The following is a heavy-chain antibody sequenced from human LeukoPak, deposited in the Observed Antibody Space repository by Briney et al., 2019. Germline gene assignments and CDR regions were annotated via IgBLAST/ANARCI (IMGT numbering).Heavy chain of an antibody. V-gene: IGHV1-69*06. Sequence: SVKVSCKASGGTFSSYAISWVRQAPGQGLEWMGGIIPIFGAANYAQKFQGRVTITADKSTSTAYMELSSLRSEDTAVYYCARQTSTPGPFDYWGQGTLVTVSS. J-gene: IGHJ4*02. CDR3: ARQTSTPGPFDY. CDR2: IIPIFGAA. CDR1: GGTFSSYA. D-gene: IGHD2-15*01.